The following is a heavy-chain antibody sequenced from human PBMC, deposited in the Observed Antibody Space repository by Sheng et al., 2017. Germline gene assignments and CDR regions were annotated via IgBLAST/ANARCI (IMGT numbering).Heavy chain of an antibody. Sequence: EVQLVESGGDLVQPGGSLRLSCAASEFTFSSYAMSWVRQAPGKGLEWVSGIVASGGSTYYADSVKGRFSISRDNSKNTLNLQMNSLRVEDTALYYCAKLLGRGLSYANAFDIWGQGTMVTVSS. CDR1: EFTFSSYA. CDR2: IVASGGST. J-gene: IGHJ3*02. CDR3: AKLLGRGLSYANAFDI. V-gene: IGHV3-23*04. D-gene: IGHD3-10*01.